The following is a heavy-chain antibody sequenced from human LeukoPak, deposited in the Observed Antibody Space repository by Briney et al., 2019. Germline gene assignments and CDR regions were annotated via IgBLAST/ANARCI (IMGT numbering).Heavy chain of an antibody. CDR3: AKYYDFWSGYSQHYYYMDV. CDR1: GFTFSSSG. Sequence: GGSLRLSCAASGFTFSSSGMSWVRQDPGKGLDWVSVISGSGNYAYYADSVKGRFTISRDNSKNTLYLQMNSLRAEDTAVYYCAKYYDFWSGYSQHYYYMDVRGKGTTVTVSS. D-gene: IGHD3-3*01. V-gene: IGHV3-23*01. J-gene: IGHJ6*03. CDR2: ISGSGNYA.